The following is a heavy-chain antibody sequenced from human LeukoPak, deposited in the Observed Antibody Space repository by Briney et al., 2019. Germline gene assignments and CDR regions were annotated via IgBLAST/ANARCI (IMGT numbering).Heavy chain of an antibody. CDR1: GFTFSSYA. V-gene: IGHV3-30-3*01. Sequence: GRSLRLSCAASGFTFSSYAMHWVRQAPGKGLEWVAVISYDGSNKYYADSVKGRFTISSDNSKNTLYLQMNSLRAEDTAVYYCARDGITYYYGMDVWGQGTTVTVSS. CDR3: ARDGITYYYGMDV. D-gene: IGHD1/OR15-1a*01. CDR2: ISYDGSNK. J-gene: IGHJ6*02.